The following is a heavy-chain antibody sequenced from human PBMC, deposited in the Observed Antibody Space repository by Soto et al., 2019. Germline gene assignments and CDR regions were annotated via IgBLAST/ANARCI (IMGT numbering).Heavy chain of an antibody. CDR3: ARARDSSGFYFDF. D-gene: IGHD3-22*01. V-gene: IGHV4-61*03. CDR2: FYYSVYT. Sequence: PSETLSLTCSVSGDSVSSASYSWTWIRQPPVKGLELIGYFYYSVYTSYSPSLKSRVTISLDKSKNHFSLKLSSVIAADTAVYYCARARDSSGFYFDFWGQGSLVTVSS. CDR1: GDSVSSASYS. J-gene: IGHJ4*02.